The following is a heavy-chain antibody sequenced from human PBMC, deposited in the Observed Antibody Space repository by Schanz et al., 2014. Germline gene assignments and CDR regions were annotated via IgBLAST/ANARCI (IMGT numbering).Heavy chain of an antibody. CDR1: GFTFTNYA. D-gene: IGHD2-15*01. J-gene: IGHJ4*02. Sequence: DVQLLESGGGLVQPGGSLRLSCAASGFTFTNYAMRWVRQAPGKGLEWVSVISDSGDTAYYTDSVKGRFTISRDNFKGALYLQMNSQRAEYTAVYYCTEAHESGPGGRRARGYFDYWGQGTLVNVSS. CDR2: ISDSGDTA. V-gene: IGHV3-23*01. CDR3: TEAHESGPGGRRARGYFDY.